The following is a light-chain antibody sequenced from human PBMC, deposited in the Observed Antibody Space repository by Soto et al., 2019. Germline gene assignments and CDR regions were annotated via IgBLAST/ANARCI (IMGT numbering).Light chain of an antibody. CDR1: QSLLFNSNNKNY. Sequence: DIVMTQSPDSLAVSLGERATINCKSSQSLLFNSNNKNYLAWYQQKPGQPPKLLIYWASTRESGVPDRFSGSGSGTDFTLTISSLQAEDVAVYYCQQYYNTPSPTCGGGTKVEIK. J-gene: IGKJ4*01. CDR2: WAS. CDR3: QQYYNTPSPT. V-gene: IGKV4-1*01.